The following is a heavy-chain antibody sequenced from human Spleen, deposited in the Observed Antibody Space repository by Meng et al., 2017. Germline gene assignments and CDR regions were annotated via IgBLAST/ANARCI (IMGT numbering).Heavy chain of an antibody. Sequence: VQLVQSGAEVKTPGASVKVSCKPSGYNFPDYYMHWVRQAPGQGLEWMGRINPNSGGTNYAQKFQGRVTMTRDTSISTAYMELSRLRSDDTAVYYCARVRGWELLDYWGQGTLVTVSS. CDR1: GYNFPDYY. J-gene: IGHJ4*02. CDR2: INPNSGGT. D-gene: IGHD1-26*01. CDR3: ARVRGWELLDY. V-gene: IGHV1-2*06.